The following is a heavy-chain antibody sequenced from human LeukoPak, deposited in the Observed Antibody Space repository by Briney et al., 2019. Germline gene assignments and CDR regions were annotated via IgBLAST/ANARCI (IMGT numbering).Heavy chain of an antibody. CDR2: IYYSGST. CDR3: ARGHSSSFPFDP. D-gene: IGHD6-6*01. J-gene: IGHJ5*02. Sequence: SETLSLTCTVSGGSISSYYWSWIRQPPGKGLEWIGYIYYSGSTNYNPSLKSRVTISVDTSKNQFSLKLSSVTAADTAVYYCARGHSSSFPFDPWGQGTLVTVSS. CDR1: GGSISSYY. V-gene: IGHV4-59*01.